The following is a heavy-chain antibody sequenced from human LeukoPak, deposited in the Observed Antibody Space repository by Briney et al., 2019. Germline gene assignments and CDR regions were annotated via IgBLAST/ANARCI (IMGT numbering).Heavy chain of an antibody. CDR3: ASTARQSYFQY. CDR1: GFSFSTSW. Sequence: GGSLRLSCAASGFSFSTSWMHWVRQAPGKGLVWVSRIHNDGSATSYADSVKGRFTISRDNAKNTLYLQMNNLRDEDTAVYFCASTARQSYFQYWGQGILVTVSS. CDR2: IHNDGSAT. V-gene: IGHV3-74*01. D-gene: IGHD3-9*01. J-gene: IGHJ4*02.